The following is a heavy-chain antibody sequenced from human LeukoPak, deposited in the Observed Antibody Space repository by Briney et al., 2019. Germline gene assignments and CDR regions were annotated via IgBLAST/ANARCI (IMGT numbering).Heavy chain of an antibody. Sequence: GGSLRLSCAASGFTFSSYEMNWVRQAPGKGLEWVSYISSSGSTIYYADSVKGRFTISRDNAKNSLYLQMNSLRAEDTAVYYCARETDLRYFDWAYFDYWGQGTLVTVSS. V-gene: IGHV3-48*03. J-gene: IGHJ4*02. CDR1: GFTFSSYE. D-gene: IGHD3-9*01. CDR2: ISSSGSTI. CDR3: ARETDLRYFDWAYFDY.